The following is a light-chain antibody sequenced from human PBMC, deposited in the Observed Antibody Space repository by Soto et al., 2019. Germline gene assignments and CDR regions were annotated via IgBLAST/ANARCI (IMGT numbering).Light chain of an antibody. CDR1: QSVSSY. J-gene: IGKJ5*01. CDR3: QQRSNWPPA. Sequence: EIVMTHSPATLSVSPWEIATLSCRASQSVSSYLAWYQQKAGQAPRLLIYDASNGATGIPARFSGSGSGTDFTLTISSLEPEDFAVYYCQQRSNWPPAFGQGTRLEIK. V-gene: IGKV3-11*01. CDR2: DAS.